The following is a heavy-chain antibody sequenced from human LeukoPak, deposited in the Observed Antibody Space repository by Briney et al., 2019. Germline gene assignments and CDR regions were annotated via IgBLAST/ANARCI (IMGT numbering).Heavy chain of an antibody. CDR1: GFSISSSSYC. D-gene: IGHD5-24*01. Sequence: SETLSLTCTVSGFSISSSSYCWGWIRQPPGKGLEWIGSICYSGSTFYNPSLKSRVTLSVDTSKNQFSLELSSVTAADTALYYCARTENYIPEDCFDPWGQGTLVTVSS. CDR3: ARTENYIPEDCFDP. CDR2: ICYSGST. J-gene: IGHJ5*02. V-gene: IGHV4-39*01.